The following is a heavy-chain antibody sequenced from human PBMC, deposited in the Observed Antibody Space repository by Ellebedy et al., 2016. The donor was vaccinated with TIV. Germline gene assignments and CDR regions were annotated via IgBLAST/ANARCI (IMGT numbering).Heavy chain of an antibody. CDR3: ARDRTYAY. CDR2: INPHSGGT. J-gene: IGHJ4*02. Sequence: AASVKVSCKASGYTLTDYYMHWVRQAPGQGLEWMGWINPHSGGTNYAQKFQGRVTVTRDTSISTAYMELSSLRSDDTAVYYCARDRTYAYWGQGTLVTVSS. CDR1: GYTLTDYY. V-gene: IGHV1-2*02. D-gene: IGHD2-2*01.